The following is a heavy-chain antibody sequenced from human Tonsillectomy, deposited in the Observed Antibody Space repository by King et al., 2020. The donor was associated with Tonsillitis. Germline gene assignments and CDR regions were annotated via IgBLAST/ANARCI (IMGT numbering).Heavy chain of an antibody. V-gene: IGHV3-30*02. CDR2: IRYDGSYQ. D-gene: IGHD4-17*01. Sequence: VQLVESRGGVVQPGGSLRLSCAASGFTFTSYGMHWVRQAPGKGLEWVAFIRYDGSYQYYVDSVKGRFTISRDNSDNTLYLQMNSLRAEDTAVYYCAKDGRGDYVIDYWGQGTLVTVSS. CDR3: AKDGRGDYVIDY. CDR1: GFTFTSYG. J-gene: IGHJ4*02.